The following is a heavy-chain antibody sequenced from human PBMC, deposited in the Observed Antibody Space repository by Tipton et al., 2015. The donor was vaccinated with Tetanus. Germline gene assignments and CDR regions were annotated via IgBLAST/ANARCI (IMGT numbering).Heavy chain of an antibody. CDR3: VRGRGLGAYSFGFEY. V-gene: IGHV4-30-2*01. J-gene: IGHJ4*02. CDR1: GDSIDSGSYY. CDR2: IYQTDST. Sequence: TLSLTCTVSGDSIDSGSYYWGWIRQPPGKGLEWIGYIYQTDSTYYRPSLRSRLTISINRSKNQFSLKLTSVTAADTAVYYCVRGRGLGAYSFGFEYWGRGTHVSVSS. D-gene: IGHD5-18*01.